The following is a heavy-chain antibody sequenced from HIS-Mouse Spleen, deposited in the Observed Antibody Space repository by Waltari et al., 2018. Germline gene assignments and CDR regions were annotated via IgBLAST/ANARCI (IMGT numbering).Heavy chain of an antibody. CDR2: IYYSGST. D-gene: IGHD3-3*01. V-gene: IGHV4-31*01. Sequence: QVQLQESGPGLVKPSQTLSLTCTVSVGSISSGGYYWSWIRPHPGKGLEGIGYIYYSGSTYSNPSLKSQVTISVDTSKNQFSLKLSSVTAADTAVYYCARSPYYDFWSGYSDNWFDPWGQGTLVTVSS. J-gene: IGHJ5*02. CDR1: VGSISSGGYY. CDR3: ARSPYYDFWSGYSDNWFDP.